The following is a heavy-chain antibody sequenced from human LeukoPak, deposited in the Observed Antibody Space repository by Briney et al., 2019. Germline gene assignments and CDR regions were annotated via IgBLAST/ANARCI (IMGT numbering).Heavy chain of an antibody. CDR2: IKQDGSEK. D-gene: IGHD5-24*01. Sequence: GGSLRLSCAASGFTFSSYWMSWVRQAPGKGLEWVANIKQDGSEKYYVDSVKGRFTISRDNARNSLYLQMNSLRAEDTAVYYCARYRRDGYDCYFDYWGQGTLVTVSS. J-gene: IGHJ4*02. CDR3: ARYRRDGYDCYFDY. CDR1: GFTFSSYW. V-gene: IGHV3-7*01.